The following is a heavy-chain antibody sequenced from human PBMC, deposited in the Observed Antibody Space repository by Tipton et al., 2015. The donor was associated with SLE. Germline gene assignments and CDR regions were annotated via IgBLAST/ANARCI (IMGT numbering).Heavy chain of an antibody. D-gene: IGHD3-3*01. CDR2: VYYSGST. Sequence: TLSLTCTVSGGSIRGYYWSWIRQPPGKGLEWIGHVYYSGSTGYNPSLKSRVTISVDTSKNQFSLRLSSVTAADTAVYYCATIAAGRNDFWSGHSDYWGQGSLVTVSS. V-gene: IGHV4-59*01. CDR3: ATIAAGRNDFWSGHSDY. CDR1: GGSIRGYY. J-gene: IGHJ4*02.